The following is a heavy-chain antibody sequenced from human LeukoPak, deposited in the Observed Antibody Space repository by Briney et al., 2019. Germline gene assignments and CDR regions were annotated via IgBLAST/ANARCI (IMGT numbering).Heavy chain of an antibody. Sequence: ASVNVSCKASGYTFTSYAMHWVRQAPGQRLEWMGWINAGNGNTKYSQKFQGRVTITRDTSASTAYMELSSLRSEDTAVYYCARDNWEVAASGDYWGQGALVTVSS. D-gene: IGHD2-15*01. CDR3: ARDNWEVAASGDY. CDR2: INAGNGNT. J-gene: IGHJ4*02. V-gene: IGHV1-3*01. CDR1: GYTFTSYA.